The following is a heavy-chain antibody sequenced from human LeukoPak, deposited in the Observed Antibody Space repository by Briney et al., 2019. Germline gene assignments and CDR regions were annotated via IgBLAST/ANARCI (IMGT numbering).Heavy chain of an antibody. CDR1: GFTFANYA. CDR2: ISGSGGST. J-gene: IGHJ4*02. V-gene: IGHV3-23*01. D-gene: IGHD3-22*01. CDR3: ARGHYDSSGRYFDY. Sequence: QPEGSLRLSCVASGFTFANYAMCWVRQAPREGLEWVSIISGSGGSTYYADSVKGRFTISRDNSKNTLYLQMNSLRAEDTAVYYCARGHYDSSGRYFDYWGQGTLVTVSS.